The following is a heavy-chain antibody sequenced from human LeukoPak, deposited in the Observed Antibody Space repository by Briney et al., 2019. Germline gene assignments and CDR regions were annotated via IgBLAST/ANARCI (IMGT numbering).Heavy chain of an antibody. J-gene: IGHJ4*02. CDR1: GFTFSSYG. Sequence: GRSLGLSCAASGFTFSSYGMHWVRQAPGKGLEWVAVIWYDGSNKYYADSVKGRFTISRDNSKNTLYLQMNSLRAEDTAVYYCAREFRGSSWLTYFDYWGQGTLVTVSS. CDR3: AREFRGSSWLTYFDY. CDR2: IWYDGSNK. V-gene: IGHV3-33*01. D-gene: IGHD6-13*01.